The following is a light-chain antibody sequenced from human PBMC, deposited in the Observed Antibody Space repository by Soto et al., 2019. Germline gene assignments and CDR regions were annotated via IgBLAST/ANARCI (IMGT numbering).Light chain of an antibody. Sequence: EIVMTQSPATLSVSPGERVTLSCRASQSVSSNLAWYQQKPGQAPRLLIYGASTRATGIPARFSGSGSGTEFTHTISSLQSEDFAVYYCQQYNNWPGWAFGQGTKVEIK. V-gene: IGKV3-15*01. CDR1: QSVSSN. J-gene: IGKJ1*01. CDR2: GAS. CDR3: QQYNNWPGWA.